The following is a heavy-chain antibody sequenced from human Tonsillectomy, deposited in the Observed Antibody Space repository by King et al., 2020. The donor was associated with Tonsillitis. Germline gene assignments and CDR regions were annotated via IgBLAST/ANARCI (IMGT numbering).Heavy chain of an antibody. V-gene: IGHV3-48*04. Sequence: QLVQSGGGLVQPGGSLRLSCAASRFTFSNYSMNWVRQAPGKGLEWVSYISSSGNTRYYADCVKGRFTISRDSAKNSLYLQMSSLRAEDTAVYYCARGPTGSYLSGYWGQGTLVTVSS. D-gene: IGHD1-26*01. J-gene: IGHJ4*02. CDR1: RFTFSNYS. CDR3: ARGPTGSYLSGY. CDR2: ISSSGNTR.